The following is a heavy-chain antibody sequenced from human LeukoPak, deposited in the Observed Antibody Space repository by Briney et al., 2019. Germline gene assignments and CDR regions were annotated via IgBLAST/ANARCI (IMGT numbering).Heavy chain of an antibody. V-gene: IGHV3-33*06. Sequence: GRSLRLSCAASGFTFSSYGMHWVRQAPGKGLEWVAVIWYDGSKKYYADSVKGRFTISRDNSKNTLYLQMNSLRAEDTAVYYCANSYYDSSGYYTQHWGQDTLVTVSS. CDR1: GFTFSSYG. D-gene: IGHD3-22*01. J-gene: IGHJ1*01. CDR3: ANSYYDSSGYYTQH. CDR2: IWYDGSKK.